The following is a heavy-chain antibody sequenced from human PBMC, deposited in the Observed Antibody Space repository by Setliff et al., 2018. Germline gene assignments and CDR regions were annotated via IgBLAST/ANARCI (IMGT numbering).Heavy chain of an antibody. V-gene: IGHV1-18*01. D-gene: IGHD5-12*01. Sequence: RASVKVSCKTSGFSFSTFGFSWVRQAPGQGLEWVGWISGYNGDTNYAQKFQGRVTLTTDRSTSTAYMELRSLKSDDTAVYYCARCLPFLSGYDRGAFDSWGQGTLVTVSS. CDR3: ARCLPFLSGYDRGAFDS. CDR2: ISGYNGDT. CDR1: GFSFSTFG. J-gene: IGHJ4*02.